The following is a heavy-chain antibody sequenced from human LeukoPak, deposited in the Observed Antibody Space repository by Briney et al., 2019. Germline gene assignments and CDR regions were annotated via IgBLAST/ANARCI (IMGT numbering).Heavy chain of an antibody. CDR1: GGTFSSYA. Sequence: SVKVSCKASGGTFSSYAISWVRQAPGQGLEWMGGIIPIFGTANYARKFQGRVTITADESTSTAYMELSSLRSEDTAVYYCAREMMVAATPWFDPWGQGTLVTVSS. CDR3: AREMMVAATPWFDP. CDR2: IIPIFGTA. J-gene: IGHJ5*02. D-gene: IGHD2-15*01. V-gene: IGHV1-69*01.